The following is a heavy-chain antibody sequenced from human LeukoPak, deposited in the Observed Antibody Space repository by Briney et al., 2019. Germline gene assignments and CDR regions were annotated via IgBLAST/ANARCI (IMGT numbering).Heavy chain of an antibody. D-gene: IGHD4-11*01. Sequence: GGSLRLSCADSGFGFSKYWMSWVRQAPGKGLEWVANMNEDGSEKNYVDSVKGRFTISRDNAQDSLYLQMNSLRAEDTAVYYCARDRGYSNFDYWGQGTLLTVSS. CDR1: GFGFSKYW. V-gene: IGHV3-7*01. CDR2: MNEDGSEK. J-gene: IGHJ4*02. CDR3: ARDRGYSNFDY.